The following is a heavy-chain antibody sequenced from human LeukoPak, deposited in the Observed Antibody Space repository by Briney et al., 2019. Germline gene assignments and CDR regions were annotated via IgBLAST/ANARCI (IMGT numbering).Heavy chain of an antibody. J-gene: IGHJ4*02. CDR3: ARLDSNSRTFDY. D-gene: IGHD2/OR15-2a*01. CDR1: GGSISSSSYY. Sequence: PSETLSLTCTVSGGSISSSSYYWGWIRQPPGKGLEWIGSIYYSGSTYYNPSLKSRVTISVDTSKNQFSLKLSSVTAADTAVYYCARLDSNSRTFDYWGQGTLVTVSS. V-gene: IGHV4-39*07. CDR2: IYYSGST.